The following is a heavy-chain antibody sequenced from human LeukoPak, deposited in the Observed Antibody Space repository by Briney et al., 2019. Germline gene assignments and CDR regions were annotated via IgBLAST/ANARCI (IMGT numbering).Heavy chain of an antibody. V-gene: IGHV1-69*13. J-gene: IGHJ4*02. CDR1: GGTFSSYA. CDR2: IIPIFGTA. Sequence: ASVKVSCKASGGTFSSYAISWVRQAPGQGLEWMGGIIPIFGTANYAQKFQGRVTITADESTSTAYMELSSLRSEDTAVYYCARDREDTAMALGGWGQGTLVTVSS. CDR3: ARDREDTAMALGG. D-gene: IGHD5-18*01.